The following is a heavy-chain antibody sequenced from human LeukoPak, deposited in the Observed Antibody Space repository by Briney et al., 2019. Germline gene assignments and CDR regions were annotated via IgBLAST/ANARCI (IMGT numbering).Heavy chain of an antibody. J-gene: IGHJ6*02. CDR3: ARRSEQSYGMDV. V-gene: IGHV4-59*08. Sequence: SETLSLTCTVSGGSISSYYWSWIRQPPGRGLEWIGYIYYSGTTNYNPSLKSRVTISVDTSKNQFSLKLSSVTAADTAVYYCARRSEQSYGMDVWGQGTTVTVSS. CDR2: IYYSGTT. CDR1: GGSISSYY. D-gene: IGHD6-19*01.